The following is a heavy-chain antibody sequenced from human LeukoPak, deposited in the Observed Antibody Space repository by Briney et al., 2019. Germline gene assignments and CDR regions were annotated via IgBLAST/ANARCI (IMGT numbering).Heavy chain of an antibody. CDR2: IYYSGST. CDR3: ARASYYYDSSGYSGYFDY. CDR1: GGSISSYY. Sequence: PSETLSLTCPVSGGSISSYYWSWIRQPPGKGLEWIGYIYYSGSTNYNPSLKSRVTISVDTSKNQFSLKLSSVTAADTAVYYCARASYYYDSSGYSGYFDYWGQGTLVTVSS. D-gene: IGHD3-22*01. V-gene: IGHV4-59*01. J-gene: IGHJ4*02.